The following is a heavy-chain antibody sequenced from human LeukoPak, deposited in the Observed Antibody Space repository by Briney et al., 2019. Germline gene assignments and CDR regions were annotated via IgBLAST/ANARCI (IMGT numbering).Heavy chain of an antibody. CDR1: GGSFSGYY. V-gene: IGHV4-34*01. J-gene: IGHJ4*02. D-gene: IGHD2-15*01. Sequence: SETLSRTCAVYGGSFSGYYWSWIRQPPGKGLEWIGEINHSGSTNYNPSLKSRVTISVDTSKNQFSLKLSSVTAADTAVYYCARVKYCSGGSCPRPFDYWGQGTLVTVSS. CDR3: ARVKYCSGGSCPRPFDY. CDR2: INHSGST.